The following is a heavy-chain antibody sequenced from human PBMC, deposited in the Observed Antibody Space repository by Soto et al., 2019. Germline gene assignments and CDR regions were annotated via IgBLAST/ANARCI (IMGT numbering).Heavy chain of an antibody. Sequence: QVQLVESGGGVVQPGRSLRLSCAASGFTFSSYGMHWVRQAPGKGLEWVAVISYDGSNKYYADSVKGRFTISRDNSKNTLYLQMNSLRAEDTAVYYCATSLYYYDTSGYLGHLKLGYWGQGTLVTVSS. CDR2: ISYDGSNK. V-gene: IGHV3-30*03. J-gene: IGHJ4*02. CDR1: GFTFSSYG. CDR3: ATSLYYYDTSGYLGHLKLGY. D-gene: IGHD3-22*01.